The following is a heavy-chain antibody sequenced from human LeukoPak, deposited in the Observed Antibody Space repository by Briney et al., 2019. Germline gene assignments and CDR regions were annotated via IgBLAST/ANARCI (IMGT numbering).Heavy chain of an antibody. CDR3: ARWDYYGSGSYYRSPNFDY. J-gene: IGHJ4*02. D-gene: IGHD3-10*01. Sequence: GESLKISCKGSGYSFTSYWIGWVRQMPGKGLEWMGIIYPGDSDTRYSPSFQGRVTISADKSISTAYLQWSSLKASDTAMYYCARWDYYGSGSYYRSPNFDYWGQGTLVTVSS. CDR2: IYPGDSDT. CDR1: GYSFTSYW. V-gene: IGHV5-51*01.